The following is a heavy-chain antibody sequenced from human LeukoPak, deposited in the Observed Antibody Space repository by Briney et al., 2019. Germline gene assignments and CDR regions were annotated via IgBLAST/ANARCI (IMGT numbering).Heavy chain of an antibody. D-gene: IGHD3-22*01. CDR1: GFTFSSYA. CDR3: AKGDYYDSSGYLDY. J-gene: IGHJ4*02. Sequence: GGSLRLSCAASGFTFSSYAMSWVRQAPGKGLEWVSAISGSGGSTYYAVSVKGRFTISRDDSKNTLYLQMNSLRAEDTAVYYCAKGDYYDSSGYLDYWGQGTLVTVSS. CDR2: ISGSGGST. V-gene: IGHV3-23*01.